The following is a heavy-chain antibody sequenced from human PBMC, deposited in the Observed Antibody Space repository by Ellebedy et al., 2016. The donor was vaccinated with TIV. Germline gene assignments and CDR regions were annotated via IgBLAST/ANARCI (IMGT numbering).Heavy chain of an antibody. J-gene: IGHJ3*02. CDR3: ARGTPSYYYDSSDYLGPDDSFDI. D-gene: IGHD3-22*01. V-gene: IGHV1-69*04. Sequence: ASVKVSCKASGGTFSSYGISWVRQAPGQGLEWTGRIIPIVGKANYAQKLQGRVTITADKSTSTAYMELSSLRSEDTAVYYCARGTPSYYYDSSDYLGPDDSFDIWGQGTMVTVSS. CDR1: GGTFSSYG. CDR2: IIPIVGKA.